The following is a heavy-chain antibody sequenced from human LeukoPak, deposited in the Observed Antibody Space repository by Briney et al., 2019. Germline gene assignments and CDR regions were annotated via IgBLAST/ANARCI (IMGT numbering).Heavy chain of an antibody. J-gene: IGHJ5*02. V-gene: IGHV1-2*02. D-gene: IGHD3-22*01. CDR1: GYTFTGYY. CDR3: ARGPDYYDSRGLGGDWFDP. CDR2: INPNSGGT. Sequence: GASVKVSCKASGYTFTGYYTHWVRQAPGQGLEWMGWINPNSGGTNYAQKFQGRVTMTRDTSTSTVYMELSSLRSEDTAVYYCARGPDYYDSRGLGGDWFDPWGQGTLVTVSS.